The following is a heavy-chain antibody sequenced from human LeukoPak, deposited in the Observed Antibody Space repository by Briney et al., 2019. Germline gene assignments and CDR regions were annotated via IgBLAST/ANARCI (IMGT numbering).Heavy chain of an antibody. D-gene: IGHD3-22*01. V-gene: IGHV1-2*02. Sequence: ASVKVSCKASGGTFSSYAISWVRQAPGQGLEWMGWINPNSGGTNYAQKFQGRVTMTRDTSISTAYMELSRLRSDDTAVYYCARDLTDEYYYDSSGYSSFDYWGQGTLVTVSS. CDR3: ARDLTDEYYYDSSGYSSFDY. J-gene: IGHJ4*02. CDR1: GGTFSSYA. CDR2: INPNSGGT.